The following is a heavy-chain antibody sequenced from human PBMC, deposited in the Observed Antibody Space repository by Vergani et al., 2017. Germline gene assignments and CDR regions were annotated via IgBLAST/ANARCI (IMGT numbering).Heavy chain of an antibody. CDR2: IWYDGSNK. J-gene: IGHJ6*02. CDR1: GFTFSSYG. V-gene: IGHV3-33*01. CDR3: ARDWEGGGMDV. D-gene: IGHD1-26*01. Sequence: DQLVESGGGVVQPGRSLRLSCAASGFTFSSYGMHWVRQAPGKGLEWVAVIWYDGSNKYYADSVKGRFTISRDNSKNTLYLQMNSLRAEDTAVYYCARDWEGGGMDVWGQGTTVTVSS.